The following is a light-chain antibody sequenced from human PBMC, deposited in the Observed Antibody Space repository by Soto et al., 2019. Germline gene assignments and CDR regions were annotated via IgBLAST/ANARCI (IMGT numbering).Light chain of an antibody. V-gene: IGLV2-14*01. CDR1: SSGVGGYKH. Sequence: QSVPTQPASVSGSPGQSITISCTGTSSGVGGYKHVSWYQHHPGKAPKLMIYEVSNRPSGVSNRFSGSKSGYTASLTISGLQAEDEADYYCNSQRSSGTRVFGTGTKVTVL. CDR2: EVS. CDR3: NSQRSSGTRV. J-gene: IGLJ1*01.